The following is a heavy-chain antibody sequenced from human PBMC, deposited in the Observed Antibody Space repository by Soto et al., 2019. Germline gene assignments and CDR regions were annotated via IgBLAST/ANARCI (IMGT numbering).Heavy chain of an antibody. CDR2: IYYSGST. D-gene: IGHD4-17*01. Sequence: SETLSLTCTVSGGSISSYYWSWIRQPPGKGLEWIGYIYYSGSTNYNPSLKSRVTISVDTSKNQFSLKLSSVTAADTAVYYCARATFTPADYGDYFFFDYWGQGTLVTVSS. V-gene: IGHV4-59*01. J-gene: IGHJ4*02. CDR3: ARATFTPADYGDYFFFDY. CDR1: GGSISSYY.